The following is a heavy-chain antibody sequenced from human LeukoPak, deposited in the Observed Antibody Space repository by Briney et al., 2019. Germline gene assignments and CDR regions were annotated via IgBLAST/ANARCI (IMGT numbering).Heavy chain of an antibody. CDR3: ARGHYGMDV. J-gene: IGHJ6*02. CDR1: GFTFSNYE. Sequence: SGGSLRLSCAASGFTFSNYEMNWVRQAPGKGLEWVSYISSSANTIYYADSVKGRFTISRDNAKNSLYLQMNSLRVEDTAVYYCARGHYGMDVWGQGTTVTVS. V-gene: IGHV3-48*03. CDR2: ISSSANTI.